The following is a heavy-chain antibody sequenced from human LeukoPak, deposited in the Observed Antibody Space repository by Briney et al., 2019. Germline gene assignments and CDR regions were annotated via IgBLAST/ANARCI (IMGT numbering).Heavy chain of an antibody. J-gene: IGHJ4*02. CDR1: GYTFSTYG. D-gene: IGHD3/OR15-3a*01. CDR2: VSPYNGNT. CDR3: ARQSNDFWNGYPDY. Sequence: ASVKVSCKASGYTFSTYGITWVRQAPGQGLEWMGWVSPYNGNTYSAQNVQGRFTMTTDSSTSTAYMELTRLRNDDTAVYYCARQSNDFWNGYPDYWGQGTLVTVSS. V-gene: IGHV1-18*01.